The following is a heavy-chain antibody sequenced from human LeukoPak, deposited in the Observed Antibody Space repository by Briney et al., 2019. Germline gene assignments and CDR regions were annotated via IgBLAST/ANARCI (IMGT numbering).Heavy chain of an antibody. CDR2: ISAYNGNT. CDR3: AREGTRSPADDAFDI. J-gene: IGHJ3*02. CDR1: GYTFTSYG. D-gene: IGHD1-1*01. V-gene: IGHV1-18*01. Sequence: ASVKVSCKASGYTFTSYGISWVRQAPGQGLEWMRWISAYNGNTNYAQKLQGRVTMTTDTSTSTAYMELRSLRSDDTAVYYCAREGTRSPADDAFDIWGQGTMVTISS.